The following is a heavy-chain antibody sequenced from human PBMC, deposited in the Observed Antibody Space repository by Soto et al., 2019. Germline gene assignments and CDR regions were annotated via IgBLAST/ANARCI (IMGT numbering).Heavy chain of an antibody. Sequence: SVKVSCKASGGPFNEYPINGVRQAPGQGREWMGGITPIFGEADYAQKFQDRVTITADESRDTAYMELRSLRSEDTGVYYCARGPPRGSYDRWGQGTLVTVS. D-gene: IGHD3-10*01. CDR2: ITPIFGEA. CDR3: ARGPPRGSYDR. V-gene: IGHV1-69*13. CDR1: GGPFNEYP. J-gene: IGHJ5*02.